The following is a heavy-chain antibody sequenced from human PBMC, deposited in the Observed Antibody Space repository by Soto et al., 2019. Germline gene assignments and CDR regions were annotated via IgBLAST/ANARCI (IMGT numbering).Heavy chain of an antibody. CDR3: VRAVKYYYYGMDV. CDR1: GGSISSSSYY. V-gene: IGHV4-39*01. CDR2: IYYSGST. J-gene: IGHJ6*02. Sequence: PSETLSLTCTVSGGSISSSSYYWGWIRQPPGKGLEWIGSIYYSGSTYYNPSLKSRVTISVDTSKNQFSLKLSSVTAADTAVYYCVRAVKYYYYGMDVWGQGTTVTVSS.